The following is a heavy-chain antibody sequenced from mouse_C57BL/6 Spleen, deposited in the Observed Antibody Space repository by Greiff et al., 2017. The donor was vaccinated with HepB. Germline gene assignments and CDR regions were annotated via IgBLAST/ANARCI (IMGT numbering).Heavy chain of an antibody. CDR3: ARHPFDY. CDR2: ISNGGGST. J-gene: IGHJ2*01. V-gene: IGHV5-12*01. CDR1: GFTFSDYY. Sequence: EVNVVESGGGLVQPGGSLKLSCAASGFTFSDYYMYWVRQTPEKRLEWVAYISNGGGSTYYPDTVKGRFTISRDNAKNTLYLQMSRLKSEDTAMYYCARHPFDYWGQGTTLTVSS.